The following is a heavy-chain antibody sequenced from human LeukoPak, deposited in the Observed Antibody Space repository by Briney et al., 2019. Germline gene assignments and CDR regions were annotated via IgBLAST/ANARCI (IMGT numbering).Heavy chain of an antibody. CDR1: GGSISSSSYY. J-gene: IGHJ4*02. Sequence: PSETLSLTCTVSGGSISSSSYYWGWIRQPPGKGLEWIGSIYYSGSTYYNPSLKSRVTISVDTSKNQFSLKLSSVTAADTAVYYCARENGYSSGWSFDYWGQGTLVTVSS. V-gene: IGHV4-39*07. CDR2: IYYSGST. CDR3: ARENGYSSGWSFDY. D-gene: IGHD6-19*01.